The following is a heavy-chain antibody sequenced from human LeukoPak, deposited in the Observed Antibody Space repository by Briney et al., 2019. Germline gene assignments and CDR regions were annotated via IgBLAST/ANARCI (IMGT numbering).Heavy chain of an antibody. V-gene: IGHV4-31*03. CDR3: ARGLPETSWFDP. CDR2: IYYSGST. CDR1: GGSISSGGYY. D-gene: IGHD1-14*01. J-gene: IGHJ5*02. Sequence: SETLSLTCTVSGGSISSGGYYWSWIRQHPGKGLEWIGYIYYSGSTYYNPSLKSRVTISVDTSKNQFSLKLSSVTAADTAVYYCARGLPETSWFDPWGRGTLVTVSS.